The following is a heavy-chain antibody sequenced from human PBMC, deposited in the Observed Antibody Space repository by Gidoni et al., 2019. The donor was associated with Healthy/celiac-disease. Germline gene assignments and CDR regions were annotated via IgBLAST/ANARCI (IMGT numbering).Heavy chain of an antibody. D-gene: IGHD3-3*01. CDR3: ARDRIGSTYYDFWIGYYSVGYYYGMDV. V-gene: IGHV1-18*01. CDR1: GYTFTSYG. J-gene: IGHJ6*02. CDR2: ISAYNGNT. Sequence: QVQLVPSGAEGKKPGASVKVSCTASGYTFTSYGISWVRQAPGQGLEWMGWISAYNGNTNYSQKLQGRVNMTTDTSTSTAYMELRSLRSDDTAGYYCARDRIGSTYYDFWIGYYSVGYYYGMDVWGQGTTVTVSS.